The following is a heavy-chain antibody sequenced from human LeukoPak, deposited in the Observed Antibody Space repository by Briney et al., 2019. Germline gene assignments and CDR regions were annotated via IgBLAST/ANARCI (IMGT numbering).Heavy chain of an antibody. V-gene: IGHV3-30-3*01. CDR2: ISYDGSNK. CDR1: GFTFSSYA. CDR3: AREWWELRGPGGYFDY. J-gene: IGHJ4*02. Sequence: PGRSLRLSCAASGFTFSSYAMHWVRQAPGKGLEWVAVISYDGSNKYYADSVKGRFTISRDNSKNTLYLQMNSLRAEDTAVYYCAREWWELRGPGGYFDYWGQGTLVTVSS. D-gene: IGHD1-26*01.